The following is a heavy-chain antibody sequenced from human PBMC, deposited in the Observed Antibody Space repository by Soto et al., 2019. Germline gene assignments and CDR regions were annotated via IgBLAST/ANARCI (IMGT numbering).Heavy chain of an antibody. Sequence: GESLKISCQGSGYSFTSYWIGWVRQMPGKGLEWMGIIYPGDSDTRYSPSFQGQVTISADKSISTAYLQWSSLKASDTAMYYCARQWFGELLSPDAFDIWGQGTMVTVSS. D-gene: IGHD3-10*01. V-gene: IGHV5-51*01. CDR3: ARQWFGELLSPDAFDI. J-gene: IGHJ3*02. CDR1: GYSFTSYW. CDR2: IYPGDSDT.